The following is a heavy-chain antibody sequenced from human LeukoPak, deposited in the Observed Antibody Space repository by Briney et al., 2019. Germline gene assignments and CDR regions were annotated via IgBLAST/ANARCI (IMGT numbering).Heavy chain of an antibody. V-gene: IGHV4-31*03. CDR2: IYYSGST. J-gene: IGHJ4*02. CDR1: GGSISSGGYY. CDR3: ARVEAATSYYFDY. D-gene: IGHD2-15*01. Sequence: PSETLSLTCTVSGGSISSGGYYWSWIRQHPGKGLEWIGYIYYSGSTYYNPSLKSRVTISVDTSKNQFSLKLSSVTAADTAVYYCARVEAATSYYFDYWGQGTLVTVSS.